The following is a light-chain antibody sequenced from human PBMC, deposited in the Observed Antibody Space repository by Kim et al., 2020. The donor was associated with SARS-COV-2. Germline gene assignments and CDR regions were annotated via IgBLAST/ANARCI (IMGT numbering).Light chain of an antibody. J-gene: IGKJ4*01. Sequence: SLSPGERATLTCRASQTVNTYIGWYQQKAGQAPRLLIYEKSRRAAGIPARFSGSGSGTDFTLTISSLEPEDFAIYYCRQRDVCGAFGGATKVDIK. CDR2: EKS. CDR1: QTVNTY. CDR3: RQRDVCGA. V-gene: IGKV3-11*01.